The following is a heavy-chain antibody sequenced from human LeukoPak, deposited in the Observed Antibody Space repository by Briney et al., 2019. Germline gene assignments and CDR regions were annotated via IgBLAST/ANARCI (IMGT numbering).Heavy chain of an antibody. V-gene: IGHV1-18*01. Sequence: ASVKVSCKASGGTFSSYGISWVRQAPGQGLEWMGWISGYNGNTKYAQNLQGRVTMTTDTSTSTAYMELRSLRSDDTAVYYCARQHYGGNSVPWDYWGQGTLVTVSS. CDR2: ISGYNGNT. CDR1: GGTFSSYG. D-gene: IGHD4-23*01. J-gene: IGHJ4*02. CDR3: ARQHYGGNSVPWDY.